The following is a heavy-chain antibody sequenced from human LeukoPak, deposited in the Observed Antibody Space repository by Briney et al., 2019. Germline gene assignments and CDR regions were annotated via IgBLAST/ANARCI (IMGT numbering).Heavy chain of an antibody. CDR2: ISAYNGNT. Sequence: GASVKVSCKASGYTFTSYGISWVRQAPGRGLEWMGWISAYNGNTNYAQKLQGRVTMTTDTSTSTAYMELRSLRSEDTAVYYCARSGDSSGWYLFAYWGQGTLVTVSS. V-gene: IGHV1-18*01. CDR3: ARSGDSSGWYLFAY. CDR1: GYTFTSYG. D-gene: IGHD6-19*01. J-gene: IGHJ4*02.